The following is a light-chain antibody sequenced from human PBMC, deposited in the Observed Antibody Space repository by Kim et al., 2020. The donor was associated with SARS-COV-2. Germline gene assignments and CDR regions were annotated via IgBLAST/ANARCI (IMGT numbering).Light chain of an antibody. V-gene: IGKV1-33*01. J-gene: IGKJ4*01. CDR1: QDISNH. CDR2: DGS. Sequence: SASGGDRVTISCQASQDISNHLKWYQQKPGKAPKLLIYDGSILEAGVPSRFSGSGSGTDFTFSIRSLQPEDIATYYCQQYDNFPRTFGGGTKWIS. CDR3: QQYDNFPRT.